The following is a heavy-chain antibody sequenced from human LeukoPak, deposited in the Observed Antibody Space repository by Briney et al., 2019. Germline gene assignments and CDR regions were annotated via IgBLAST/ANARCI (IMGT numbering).Heavy chain of an antibody. CDR1: GGSFSGYY. V-gene: IGHV4-34*01. Sequence: SETLSLTCAVYGGSFSGYYWSWIRQPPGKGLEWIGEINHSGSTNYNPSLKSRVTISVDTSKNQFSLKLSSVTAADTAVYYYARAAYYYCGMDVWGQGTTVTVSS. CDR3: ARAAYYYCGMDV. CDR2: INHSGST. J-gene: IGHJ6*02.